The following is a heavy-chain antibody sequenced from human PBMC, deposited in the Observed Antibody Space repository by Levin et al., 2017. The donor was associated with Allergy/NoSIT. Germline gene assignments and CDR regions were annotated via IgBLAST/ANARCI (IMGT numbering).Heavy chain of an antibody. D-gene: IGHD1-14*01. CDR2: ISSSSSYI. CDR3: ARDRDNTGLGYYYYYYMDV. Sequence: GGSLRLSCAASGFTFSSYSMNWVRQAPGKGLEWVSSISSSSSYIYYADSVKGRFTISRDNAKNSLYLQMNSLRAEDTAVYYCARDRDNTGLGYYYYYYMDVWGKGTTVTVSS. J-gene: IGHJ6*03. V-gene: IGHV3-21*01. CDR1: GFTFSSYS.